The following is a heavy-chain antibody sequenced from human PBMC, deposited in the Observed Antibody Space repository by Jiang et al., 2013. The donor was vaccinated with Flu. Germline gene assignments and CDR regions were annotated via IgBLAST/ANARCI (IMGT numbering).Heavy chain of an antibody. CDR2: IDPSDSYT. J-gene: IGHJ4*02. CDR1: GYSFTSYW. CDR3: ARQSDYYDSSGYYYYY. D-gene: IGHD3-22*01. Sequence: GAEVKKPGESLRISCKGSGYSFTSYWISWVRQMPGKGLEWMGRIDPSDSYTNYSPSFQGHVTISADKSISTAYLQWSSLKASDTAMYYCARQSDYYDSSGYYYYYWGQGTLVTVSS. V-gene: IGHV5-10-1*01.